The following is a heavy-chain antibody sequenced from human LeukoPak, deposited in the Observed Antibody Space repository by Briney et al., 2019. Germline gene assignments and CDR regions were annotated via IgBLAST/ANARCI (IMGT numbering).Heavy chain of an antibody. D-gene: IGHD6-19*01. V-gene: IGHV3-7*01. CDR3: ASHSSGWFG. J-gene: IGHJ4*02. Sequence: PGGSLRLSCAASGFTFSSYAMSWVRQAPGKGLEWVANIKPDGSEKYYVASVTGRFTISRDNAKNSLYLQMNSLRADDTAVYYCASHSSGWFGWGQGTLVTVSS. CDR1: GFTFSSYA. CDR2: IKPDGSEK.